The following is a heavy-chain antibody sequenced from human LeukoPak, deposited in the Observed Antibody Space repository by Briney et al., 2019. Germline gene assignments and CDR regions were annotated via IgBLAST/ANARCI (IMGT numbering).Heavy chain of an antibody. Sequence: GRSLRLSCAASGFTLSTYWMTWVRQAPGKGLEWVASIREDGSEKYYVDSVKGRFTISRDNAQKSLYLEMNSLRVEDTAVYYCARAVTSTEGYWGQGTLVTVSS. CDR2: IREDGSEK. J-gene: IGHJ4*02. CDR1: GFTLSTYW. CDR3: ARAVTSTEGY. V-gene: IGHV3-7*03.